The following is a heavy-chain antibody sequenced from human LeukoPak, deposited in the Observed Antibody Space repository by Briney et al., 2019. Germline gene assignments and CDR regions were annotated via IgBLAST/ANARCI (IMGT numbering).Heavy chain of an antibody. CDR1: GFTVSSNY. CDR3: ARDGTGDRWGHFDY. J-gene: IGHJ4*02. D-gene: IGHD7-27*01. Sequence: QSGGSLRLSCAASGFTVSSNYISWVRQAPGKGLRWVSVVYSGGSTYYADSVKGRFTISRDNSKNTLYLQMNSLRAEDTAVYYCARDGTGDRWGHFDYWGQGTLVTVSS. V-gene: IGHV3-53*01. CDR2: VYSGGST.